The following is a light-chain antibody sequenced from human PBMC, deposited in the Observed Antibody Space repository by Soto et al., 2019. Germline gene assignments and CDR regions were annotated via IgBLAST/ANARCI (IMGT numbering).Light chain of an antibody. CDR3: QQRSNWPPTWT. Sequence: EIVLTQSPATLSLSPGERATLSCRASQSVSNYLAWYQQKPGQAPRLLIYDASNRATGIPARFSGSGSGTDLTLTISSLEPEDLAVYYCQQRSNWPPTWTFGQGTKVEIK. J-gene: IGKJ1*01. V-gene: IGKV3-11*01. CDR2: DAS. CDR1: QSVSNY.